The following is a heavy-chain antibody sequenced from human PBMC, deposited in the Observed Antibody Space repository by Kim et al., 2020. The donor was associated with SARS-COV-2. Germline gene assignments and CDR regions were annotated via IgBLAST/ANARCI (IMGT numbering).Heavy chain of an antibody. Sequence: GGSLRLSCAASGFTFSDYYMSWIRQAPGKGLEWVSYISSSSSYTNYADSVKGRFTIARDNAKNTLYLQMNSLRAEDTAVYYCASATTRSEQLARFDPWGQGTLVTVSP. CDR2: ISSSSSYT. D-gene: IGHD6-6*01. CDR1: GFTFSDYY. V-gene: IGHV3-11*03. J-gene: IGHJ5*02. CDR3: ASATTRSEQLARFDP.